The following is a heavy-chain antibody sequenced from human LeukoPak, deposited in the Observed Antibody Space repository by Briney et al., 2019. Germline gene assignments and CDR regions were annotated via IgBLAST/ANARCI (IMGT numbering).Heavy chain of an antibody. D-gene: IGHD5-12*01. J-gene: IGHJ4*02. V-gene: IGHV4-38-2*02. CDR1: GYSITSTSF. CDR2: INHLGSA. Sequence: SETLSLTCSVSGYSITSTSFWAWIRQAPGKGLEWIGSINHLGSAYYNPSLESRVTISVDTSKNHFSLNLKSVTAADTAVYYCAREDGSSGYDDFWGQGTLVTVSS. CDR3: AREDGSSGYDDF.